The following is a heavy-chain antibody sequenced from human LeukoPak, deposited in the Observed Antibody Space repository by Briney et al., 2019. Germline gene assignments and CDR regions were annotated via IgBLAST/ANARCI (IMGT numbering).Heavy chain of an antibody. Sequence: AGGSLRLSCAASGFTFSSYSMNWVRQAPGKGLEWVSSISSSSYIYYADSVKGRFTISRDNAKNSLYLQMNSLRAEDTAVYYCARRGGYCSSTSCYRVRTPWFDPWGQGTLVTVSS. V-gene: IGHV3-21*01. CDR1: GFTFSSYS. CDR2: ISSSSYI. CDR3: ARRGGYCSSTSCYRVRTPWFDP. D-gene: IGHD2-2*01. J-gene: IGHJ5*02.